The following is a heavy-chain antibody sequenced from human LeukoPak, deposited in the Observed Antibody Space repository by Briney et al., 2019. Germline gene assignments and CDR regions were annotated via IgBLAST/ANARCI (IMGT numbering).Heavy chain of an antibody. CDR1: GGSFRGYY. Sequence: SETLSLTCAVYGGSFRGYYWRWIRQPPGKGLEWIGEINHSGSTNYNPSLKSRVTISVDTSKNQFSLKLSSVTAADTAVYYCASVPAAMGAFDYWGQGTLVTVSS. CDR2: INHSGST. D-gene: IGHD2-2*01. J-gene: IGHJ4*02. CDR3: ASVPAAMGAFDY. V-gene: IGHV4-34*01.